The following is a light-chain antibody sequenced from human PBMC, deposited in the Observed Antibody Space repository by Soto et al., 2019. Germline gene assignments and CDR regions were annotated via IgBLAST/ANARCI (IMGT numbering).Light chain of an antibody. CDR1: TGDVGAYNF. CDR2: DAN. V-gene: IGLV2-11*01. CDR3: CSYAGSFTWV. Sequence: QSALTQPRSVSGSPGQSVTISCTGTTGDVGAYNFVSWYQLHPGKAPKLMIYDANKRPSGVPDRFSASKSGNTASLTISVLQAEDEADYYCCSYAGSFTWVFGGGTKLTVL. J-gene: IGLJ3*02.